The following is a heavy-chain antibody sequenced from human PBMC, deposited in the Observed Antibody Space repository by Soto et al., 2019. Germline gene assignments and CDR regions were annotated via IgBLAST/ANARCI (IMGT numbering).Heavy chain of an antibody. V-gene: IGHV2-5*02. CDR1: GFSLSTSGVG. J-gene: IGHJ4*02. D-gene: IGHD3-9*01. CDR3: AHYDIVTGPHY. Sequence: QITLKESGPTLVKPTQTLTLTCTFSGFSLSTSGVGVGWIRQPPGKALEWLALIYWDDDKRYSPSLKSRLTITKDTSKNQVVLTMTNMYPVHTATYYGAHYDIVTGPHYWGQGTLVTVSS. CDR2: IYWDDDK.